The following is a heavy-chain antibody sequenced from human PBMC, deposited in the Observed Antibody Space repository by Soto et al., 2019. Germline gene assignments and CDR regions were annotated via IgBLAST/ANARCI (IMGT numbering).Heavy chain of an antibody. D-gene: IGHD3-3*01. J-gene: IGHJ6*02. CDR1: GFTFSSFG. CDR3: ARDASYYSLWSGYYPSRNGMDV. Sequence: GGSLRLSCAASGFTFSSFGMHRVRQAPGKGLEWVSLIWYDGSKKSYGDSVKGRFTISRDNSRNTVYLQMNSLRADDMAVYYCARDASYYSLWSGYYPSRNGMDVWGQGTTVTVSS. V-gene: IGHV3-33*01. CDR2: IWYDGSKK.